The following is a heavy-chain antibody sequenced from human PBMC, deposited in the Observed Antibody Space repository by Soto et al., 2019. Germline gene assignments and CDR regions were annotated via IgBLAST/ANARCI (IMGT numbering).Heavy chain of an antibody. J-gene: IGHJ5*02. CDR2: IIPIFGTA. CDR1: GGTFSSYA. CDR3: AREGGNGGTDWTVEP. D-gene: IGHD2-15*01. V-gene: IGHV1-69*06. Sequence: QVQLVQSGTEVKKPGSSVKVSCKASGGTFSSYAISWVRQAPGQGLAWVGEIIPIFGTANSAQKFQGRVKITADKSTSPAYMELSSLRAEDTAVYCCAREGGNGGTDWTVEPCGKGNLVRVSA.